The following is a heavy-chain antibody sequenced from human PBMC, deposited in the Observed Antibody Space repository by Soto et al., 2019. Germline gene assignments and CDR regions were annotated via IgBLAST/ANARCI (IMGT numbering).Heavy chain of an antibody. J-gene: IGHJ4*02. D-gene: IGHD1-26*01. CDR1: GGTFSSYA. CDR3: ARVPNPEMGRYYFDY. CDR2: IIPIFGTA. Sequence: XSVKVSCKASGGTFSSYAISWVRQAPGQGLEWMGGIIPIFGTANYAQKFQGRVTITADKSTSTAYMELSSLRSEDTAVYYCARVPNPEMGRYYFDYWGQGTLVTVSS. V-gene: IGHV1-69*06.